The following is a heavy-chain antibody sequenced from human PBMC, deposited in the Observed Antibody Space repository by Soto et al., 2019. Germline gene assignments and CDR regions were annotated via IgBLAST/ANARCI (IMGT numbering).Heavy chain of an antibody. D-gene: IGHD3-10*01. Sequence: ASVKVSCKASGGTFSSSAISWVRQAPGQGLEWMGGIIPIFGIANYAQKFQGRVTITADKSTSTAYMELSSLRSEDTAVYDCARLWFGEQPVDAFDIWGQGTMVTVSS. CDR3: ARLWFGEQPVDAFDI. J-gene: IGHJ3*02. V-gene: IGHV1-69*10. CDR1: GGTFSSSA. CDR2: IIPIFGIA.